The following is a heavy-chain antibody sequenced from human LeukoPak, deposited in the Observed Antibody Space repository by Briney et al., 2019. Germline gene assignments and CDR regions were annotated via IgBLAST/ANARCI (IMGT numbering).Heavy chain of an antibody. CDR2: ISSSSSYI. Sequence: GGSLRLSCAASGFTFSTYSMNWVRQAPGKGLEWVSSISSSSSYIYYADSVKGRFTISRDNAKNSLYLQMNSLRAEDTAVYYCARDMGGFGELFDYWGQGTLVTVSS. CDR3: ARDMGGFGELFDY. CDR1: GFTFSTYS. J-gene: IGHJ4*02. D-gene: IGHD3-10*01. V-gene: IGHV3-21*01.